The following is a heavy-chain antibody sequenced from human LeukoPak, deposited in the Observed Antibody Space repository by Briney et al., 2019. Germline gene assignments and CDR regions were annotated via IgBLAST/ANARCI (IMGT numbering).Heavy chain of an antibody. V-gene: IGHV3-69-1*01. Sequence: VASVKVSCKVSGYTPTELSMHWVRQAPGKGLEWVSTISSSSTTYYADSVKGRFTVSRDNSKNTLYLQMNSLRVDDTAVYYCAAKVGGDCYDYWGQGTLVSVSS. CDR2: ISSSSTT. CDR1: GYTPTELS. D-gene: IGHD2-21*01. CDR3: AAKVGGDCYDY. J-gene: IGHJ4*02.